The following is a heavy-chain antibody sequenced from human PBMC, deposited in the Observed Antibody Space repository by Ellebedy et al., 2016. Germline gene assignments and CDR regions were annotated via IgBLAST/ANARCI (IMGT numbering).Heavy chain of an antibody. V-gene: IGHV3-30*03. Sequence: GESLKISCAASGFTFSSYGMHWVRQAPGKGLEWVAIVSYDESNKYYADSVKGRFTISRDNSKNTVFLQMNSLRAEDTAVYYCARGNTIPGPEPLDYWGQGTLITVSS. J-gene: IGHJ4*02. D-gene: IGHD1-14*01. CDR2: VSYDESNK. CDR3: ARGNTIPGPEPLDY. CDR1: GFTFSSYG.